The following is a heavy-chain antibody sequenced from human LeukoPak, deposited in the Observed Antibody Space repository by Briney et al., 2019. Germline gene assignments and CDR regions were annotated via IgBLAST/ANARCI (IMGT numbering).Heavy chain of an antibody. V-gene: IGHV1-24*01. CDR2: FDPEDGET. CDR3: ATAPIFYDSSGYYRLDY. CDR1: GYTLTELS. Sequence: ASVKVSCKVSGYTLTELSMHWVRQAPGKGLEWMGGFDPEDGETIYAQKFQGRVTMTEDTSTDTAYMELSSLRSEDTAVYYCATAPIFYDSSGYYRLDYWGQGTLVTVSS. J-gene: IGHJ4*02. D-gene: IGHD3-22*01.